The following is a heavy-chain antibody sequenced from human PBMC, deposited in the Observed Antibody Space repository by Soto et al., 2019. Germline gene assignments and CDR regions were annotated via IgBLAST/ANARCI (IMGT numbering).Heavy chain of an antibody. CDR2: INPNSGGT. CDR1: GYTFTGYY. V-gene: IGHV1-2*02. CDR3: ARGMGELRFLEWLNWFDP. D-gene: IGHD3-3*01. Sequence: ASVKVSCKASGYTFTGYYMHWVRQASGQGLEWMGWINPNSGGTNYAQKFQGRVTMTRDTSISTAYMELSRLRSDDTAVYYCARGMGELRFLEWLNWFDPWGQGTLVTVYS. J-gene: IGHJ5*02.